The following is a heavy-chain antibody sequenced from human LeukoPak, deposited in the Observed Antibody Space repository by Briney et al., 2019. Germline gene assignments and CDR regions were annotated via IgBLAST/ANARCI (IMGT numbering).Heavy chain of an antibody. J-gene: IGHJ4*02. CDR3: VRIGYSSSWYFDY. D-gene: IGHD6-13*01. CDR1: GGSISSSSYY. Sequence: SETLSLTCTVSGGSISSSSYYWGWIRQPPGKGLEWIGSIYHSGSTYYNPSLKSRVTISVDTSKNQFSLKLSSVTAADTAVYYCVRIGYSSSWYFDYWGQGTLVSVSS. CDR2: IYHSGST. V-gene: IGHV4-39*07.